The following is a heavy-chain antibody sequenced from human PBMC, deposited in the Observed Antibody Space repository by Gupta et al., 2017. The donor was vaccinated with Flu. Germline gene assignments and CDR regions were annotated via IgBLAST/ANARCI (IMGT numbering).Heavy chain of an antibody. J-gene: IGHJ4*01. D-gene: IGHD3-3*01. Sequence: EMQLLESGGGVVQPGGSLRLSCAASGFTFSSHALSWVRQASGKGLEWVSSISGSGGTTYYADSVKGRFTISRDSSKNTLYLQMNSLRAEDTAVYYCAKDRDFWSAEGSFDCWGQGTVVTVSS. V-gene: IGHV3-23*01. CDR3: AKDRDFWSAEGSFDC. CDR1: GFTFSSHA. CDR2: ISGSGGTT.